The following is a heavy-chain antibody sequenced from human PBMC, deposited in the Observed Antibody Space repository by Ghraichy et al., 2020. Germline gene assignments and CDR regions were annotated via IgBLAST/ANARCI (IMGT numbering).Heavy chain of an antibody. V-gene: IGHV1-8*01. Sequence: ASVKVSCKASGYTFTSYDINWVRQATGQGLEWMGWMNPNSGNTGYAQKFQGRVTMTRNTSISTAYMELSSLRSEDTAVYYCARGGAYYDFWSGYYSNYYYGMDVWGQGTTVTVSS. CDR1: GYTFTSYD. D-gene: IGHD3-3*01. CDR3: ARGGAYYDFWSGYYSNYYYGMDV. J-gene: IGHJ6*02. CDR2: MNPNSGNT.